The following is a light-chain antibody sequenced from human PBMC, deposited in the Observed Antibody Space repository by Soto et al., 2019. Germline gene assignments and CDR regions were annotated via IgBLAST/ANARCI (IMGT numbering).Light chain of an antibody. CDR2: DAS. V-gene: IGKV3-11*01. J-gene: IGKJ1*01. CDR3: QQRSTWPWT. Sequence: EIVLTQSPATLSLSPGERATLSRRASQSVSSYLAWYQQKPGQAPRLLIYDASNRATGIPARFSGSGSGTDFTLTIRSLEPEDFAVYYCQQRSTWPWTFGQGTKVEIK. CDR1: QSVSSY.